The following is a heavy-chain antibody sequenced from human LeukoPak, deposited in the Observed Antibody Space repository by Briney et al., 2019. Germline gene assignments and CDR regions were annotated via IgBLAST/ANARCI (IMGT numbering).Heavy chain of an antibody. CDR3: ARQYSYGYYFDY. CDR1: GGSISSYY. Sequence: SETLYLTCTVSGGSISSYYWSWIRQPPGKGLEWIGYIYYSGSTNYNPSLKSRVTISVDTSKNQFSLKLSSVTAADTAVYYCARQYSYGYYFDYWGQGTLVTVSS. CDR2: IYYSGST. J-gene: IGHJ4*02. D-gene: IGHD5-18*01. V-gene: IGHV4-59*01.